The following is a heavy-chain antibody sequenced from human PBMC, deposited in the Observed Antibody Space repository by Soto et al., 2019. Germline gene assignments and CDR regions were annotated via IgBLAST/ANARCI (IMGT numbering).Heavy chain of an antibody. J-gene: IGHJ4*02. CDR2: IYHSGST. CDR1: GGSISSGGYS. Sequence: PSETLSLTCAVSGGSISSGGYSWSWIRQPPGKGLEWIGYIYHSGSTYYNPSLKSRVTISVDRSKNQFSLKLSSVTAADTAVYYCARSGIKPGYSSSGAQIDYWGQGTLVTVSS. CDR3: ARSGIKPGYSSSGAQIDY. D-gene: IGHD6-13*01. V-gene: IGHV4-30-2*01.